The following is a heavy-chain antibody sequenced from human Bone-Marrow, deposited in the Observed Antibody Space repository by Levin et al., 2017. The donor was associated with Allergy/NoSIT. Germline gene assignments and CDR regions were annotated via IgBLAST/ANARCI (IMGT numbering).Heavy chain of an antibody. CDR2: ISKDGSQK. V-gene: IGHV3-30*04. CDR1: GFTFSSFA. CDR3: ARDVGYSDF. Sequence: GESLKISCAASGFTFSSFAIQWVRQAPGQGLEWVAIISKDGSQKYYADSVRGRFTISRDNSKNTLYLDMNSLRVEDTAVYYCARDVGYSDFWGQGTLVTVSS. J-gene: IGHJ4*02.